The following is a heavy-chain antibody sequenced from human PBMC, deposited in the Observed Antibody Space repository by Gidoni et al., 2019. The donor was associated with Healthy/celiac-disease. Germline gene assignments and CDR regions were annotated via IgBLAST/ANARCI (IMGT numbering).Heavy chain of an antibody. V-gene: IGHV4-59*01. CDR2: IYYSGST. CDR1: GRSISSYY. Sequence: QVQLQESGPGLVTPSETLSLTCTVSGRSISSYYWSWIRQPPGKGLEWIGYIYYSGSTNYNPSLKSRVTISVDTSKNQFSLKLSSVTAADTAVYYCASSDTAMAPFDYWGQGTLVTVSS. J-gene: IGHJ4*02. D-gene: IGHD5-18*01. CDR3: ASSDTAMAPFDY.